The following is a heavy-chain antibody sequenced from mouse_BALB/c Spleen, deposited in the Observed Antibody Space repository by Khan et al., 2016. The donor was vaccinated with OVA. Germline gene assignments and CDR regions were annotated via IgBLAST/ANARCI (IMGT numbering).Heavy chain of an antibody. J-gene: IGHJ3*01. D-gene: IGHD1-2*01. V-gene: IGHV1-77*01. CDR3: ARRNYFGDTVAY. CDR2: ISPGRGAT. CDR1: GYTFTDYY. Sequence: QVQLKESGAELARPGASVKLSCKASGYTFTDYYINWVKQRTGQGLEWIGEISPGRGATYYNERFKGKATLTADKSSRTAYMQLSRLTCEASAVYCWARRNYFGDTVAYWGQGTLVTVSA.